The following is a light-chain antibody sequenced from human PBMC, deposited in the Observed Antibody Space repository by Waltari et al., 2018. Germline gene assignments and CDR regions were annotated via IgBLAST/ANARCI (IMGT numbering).Light chain of an antibody. J-gene: IGKJ1*01. CDR2: GAS. Sequence: DIQMTQSPSSLSASIGDKVTITCRESQSISGDLNWYQQKTGKDPKVLIYGASTLMIGVPSRFSGSGSRTDFTFTIRSLQLEDSATDYCLKSYKSPWGFGQGTKLEIK. CDR3: LKSYKSPWG. CDR1: QSISGD. V-gene: IGKV1-39*01.